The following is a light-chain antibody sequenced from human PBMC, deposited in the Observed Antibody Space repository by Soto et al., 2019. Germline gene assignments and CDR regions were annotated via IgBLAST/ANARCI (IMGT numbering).Light chain of an antibody. V-gene: IGLV2-14*01. J-gene: IGLJ1*01. CDR2: EVS. Sequence: QSALTQPASVSGSPGQSITISCTGTSSDVGGYNYVSWYQQHPGKAPKLMIYEVSNRPSGVSNRFSGSKSGNTASLTISGLQAEDEADYYCSSYTSSNTLYVFGTGTQLTVL. CDR1: SSDVGGYNY. CDR3: SSYTSSNTLYV.